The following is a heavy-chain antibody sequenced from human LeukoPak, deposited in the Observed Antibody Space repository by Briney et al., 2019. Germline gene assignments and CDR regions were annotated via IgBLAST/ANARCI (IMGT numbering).Heavy chain of an antibody. D-gene: IGHD2-21*02. J-gene: IGHJ4*02. Sequence: SETLSLTCTVSGGSIRGYFWTWIRQPPGKGLEWIGYIYYSGSTNYSPSLKSRVTISLDTSKNQFSLKLSSVTAADTAVYYCAGDNCGGDCFPDYWGQGTLVTVSS. CDR1: GGSIRGYF. CDR2: IYYSGST. V-gene: IGHV4-59*01. CDR3: AGDNCGGDCFPDY.